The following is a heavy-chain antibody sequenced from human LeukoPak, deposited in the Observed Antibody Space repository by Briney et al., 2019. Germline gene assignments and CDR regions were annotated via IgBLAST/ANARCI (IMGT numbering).Heavy chain of an antibody. CDR3: ARRSCSSTSCYGRYYYYGMDV. CDR1: GYSFTSYW. CDR2: IYPGDSDT. J-gene: IGHJ6*02. D-gene: IGHD2-2*01. Sequence: GESLKISCKGSGYSFTSYWIGWVRQMPGKGLEWMGIIYPGDSDTRYSPSFQGQVTISADKSISTAYLQWSSLKASDTAMYYCARRSCSSTSCYGRYYYYGMDVWGQGTTVTVSS. V-gene: IGHV5-51*01.